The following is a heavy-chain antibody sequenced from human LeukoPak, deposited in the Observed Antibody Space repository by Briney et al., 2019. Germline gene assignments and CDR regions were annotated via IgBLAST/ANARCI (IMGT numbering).Heavy chain of an antibody. CDR1: GGSFSSYY. D-gene: IGHD3-22*01. CDR3: ARSGHYDSSGYLDY. J-gene: IGHJ4*02. Sequence: SETLSLTCAVYGGSFSSYYWSWIRQPPGKGLEWIGEINHSGSTNYNPSLKSRVTISVDTSKNQFSLKLSSVTAADTAVYYCARSGHYDSSGYLDYWGQGTLVTVSS. CDR2: INHSGST. V-gene: IGHV4-34*01.